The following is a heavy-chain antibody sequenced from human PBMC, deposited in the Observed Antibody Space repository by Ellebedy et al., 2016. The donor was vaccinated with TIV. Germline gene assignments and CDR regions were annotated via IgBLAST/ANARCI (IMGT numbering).Heavy chain of an antibody. CDR2: INDDGNRI. Sequence: GESLKISCAASGFTFPNYAIHWVRQGPGKGLVWVSHINDDGNRITYADSVKGRFAISRVIARNTLFLQMDSLRAEDTAVYYCVRDRRGATYTFDMWGQGTMVTVSS. CDR1: GFTFPNYA. J-gene: IGHJ3*02. V-gene: IGHV3-74*01. CDR3: VRDRRGATYTFDM. D-gene: IGHD2-21*01.